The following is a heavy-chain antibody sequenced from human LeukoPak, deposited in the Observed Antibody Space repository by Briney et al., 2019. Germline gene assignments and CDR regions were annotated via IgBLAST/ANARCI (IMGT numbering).Heavy chain of an antibody. Sequence: PGGSLRLSCAASGFTFSSYAIHWVRQAPGKGLEYVSGISSNGGSTYYANSVKGRFTISRDDSKNTLYLQMGSPRAEDMAVYYCARSYRSGWYYFDYWGQGTRVTVSS. D-gene: IGHD6-19*01. J-gene: IGHJ4*02. V-gene: IGHV3-64*01. CDR3: ARSYRSGWYYFDY. CDR2: ISSNGGST. CDR1: GFTFSSYA.